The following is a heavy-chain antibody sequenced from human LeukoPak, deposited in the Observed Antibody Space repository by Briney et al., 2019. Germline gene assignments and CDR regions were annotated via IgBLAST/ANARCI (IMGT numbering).Heavy chain of an antibody. CDR3: AKSPLGGIVATIGAFDI. D-gene: IGHD5-12*01. J-gene: IGHJ3*02. Sequence: ASVKVSYKASGYTFTSYDINWVRQATGQGLEWMGWMNPNSGNTGYAQKFQGRVTMTRNTSISTAYMELSSLRSEDTAVYYCAKSPLGGIVATIGAFDIWGQGTMVTVSS. CDR2: MNPNSGNT. CDR1: GYTFTSYD. V-gene: IGHV1-8*01.